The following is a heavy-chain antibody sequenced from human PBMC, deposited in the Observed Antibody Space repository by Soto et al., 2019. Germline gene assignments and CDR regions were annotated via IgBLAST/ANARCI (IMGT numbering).Heavy chain of an antibody. CDR1: GGSISSGGYY. CDR3: ARAGAVNWFDP. V-gene: IGHV4-31*03. J-gene: IGHJ5*02. CDR2: IYYSGRT. Sequence: QVQLQESGPGLVKPSQTLSLTCTVSGGSISSGGYYWSWIRQHPGKGLEWIGYIYYSGRTYHNPSLKSRITISVDTSKNQFSLKLSSVTAADTVVYYCARAGAVNWFDPWGQGTLVTVSS.